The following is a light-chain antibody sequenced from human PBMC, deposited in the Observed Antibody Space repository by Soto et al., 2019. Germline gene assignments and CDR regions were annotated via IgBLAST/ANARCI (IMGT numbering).Light chain of an antibody. Sequence: ENVLTQSPDTLSLSPGEEATLSCRASQSVNNNYLAWYQQIPGQPPRLLIYGASSRATVIPERFSGRGSGTDFTLTISRLEPEDFSVYYCQQYAIFPRTFGQGTKVEIK. J-gene: IGKJ1*01. CDR2: GAS. V-gene: IGKV3-20*01. CDR3: QQYAIFPRT. CDR1: QSVNNNY.